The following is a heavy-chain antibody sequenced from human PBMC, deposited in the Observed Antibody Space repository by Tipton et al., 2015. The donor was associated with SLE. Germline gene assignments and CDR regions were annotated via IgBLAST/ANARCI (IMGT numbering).Heavy chain of an antibody. J-gene: IGHJ4*02. CDR2: ISSASSYI. CDR1: GFTFSNYW. Sequence: SLRLSCAASGFTFSNYWMNWVRQAPGKGLEWVSSISSASSYIYFADSVRGRFTISRDNAKNSLYLQMNSLRAEDTAVYYCARAPDYRYFFDYWGQGTLVTVSS. V-gene: IGHV3-21*03. CDR3: ARAPDYRYFFDY. D-gene: IGHD4/OR15-4a*01.